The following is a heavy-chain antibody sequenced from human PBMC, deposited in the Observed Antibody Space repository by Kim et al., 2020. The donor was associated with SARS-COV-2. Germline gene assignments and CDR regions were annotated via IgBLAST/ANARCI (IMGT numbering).Heavy chain of an antibody. Sequence: GKGRFTISRDNSKNTLYLQMNSLRAEDTAVYYCARAPGRAYGDYPYYFDYWGQGTLVTISS. CDR3: ARAPGRAYGDYPYYFDY. V-gene: IGHV3-53*01. D-gene: IGHD4-17*01. J-gene: IGHJ4*02.